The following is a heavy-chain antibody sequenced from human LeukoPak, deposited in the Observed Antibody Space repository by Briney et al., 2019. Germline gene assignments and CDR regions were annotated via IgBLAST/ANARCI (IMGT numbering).Heavy chain of an antibody. CDR2: IYYSGST. CDR1: GGSISSGDYY. D-gene: IGHD3-22*01. J-gene: IGHJ4*02. Sequence: SEALSLTCTVSGGSISSGDYYWSWIRQPPGKGLEWIGYIYYSGSTYYNPSLKSRVTISVDTSKNQFSLKLSSVTAADTAVYYCARGNYYYSSGYLRGDLDYWGQGTLVTVSS. V-gene: IGHV4-30-4*01. CDR3: ARGNYYYSSGYLRGDLDY.